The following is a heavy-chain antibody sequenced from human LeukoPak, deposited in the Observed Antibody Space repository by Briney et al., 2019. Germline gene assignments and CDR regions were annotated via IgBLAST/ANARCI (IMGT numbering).Heavy chain of an antibody. CDR1: GGTFSSYA. CDR2: IIPIFCTA. Sequence: SVKVSCKASGGTFSSYAISWVRQAPGQGLEWMGGIIPIFCTANYAQKFQGRVTITTDESTSTAYMELSSLRSEDTAVYYCARGATRFWVFDYWGQGTLVTVSS. D-gene: IGHD5-12*01. CDR3: ARGATRFWVFDY. J-gene: IGHJ4*02. V-gene: IGHV1-69*05.